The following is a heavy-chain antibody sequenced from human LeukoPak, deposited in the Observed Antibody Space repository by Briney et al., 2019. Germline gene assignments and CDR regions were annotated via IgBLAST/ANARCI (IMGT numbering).Heavy chain of an antibody. CDR1: GFTFSSYA. CDR2: SSNSGSST. D-gene: IGHD1-14*01. J-gene: IGHJ4*02. V-gene: IGHV3-23*01. CDR3: ARDLVSGTPDYFDS. Sequence: GGSLRLSCAASGFTFSSYAMSWVRQAPGKGLEWVSISSNSGSSTHYAGSVKGRFTISRDNSKNTLYLEMNSLRVDDTAVYYCARDLVSGTPDYFDSWGQGTLVTVSS.